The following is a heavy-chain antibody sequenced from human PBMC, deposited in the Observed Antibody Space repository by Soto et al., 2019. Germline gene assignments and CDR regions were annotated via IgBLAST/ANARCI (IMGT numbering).Heavy chain of an antibody. D-gene: IGHD5-18*01. CDR1: GYTFTSYA. CDR3: ARDRIQLWSPDY. CDR2: INAGNGNT. Sequence: ASVKVSCKASGYTFTSYAMHWVRQAPGQRLEWMGWINAGNGNTKYSQKFQGRVTITRDTSASTAYMELSSLRSEDTAVYYCARDRIQLWSPDYWGQGTLVTVSS. V-gene: IGHV1-3*01. J-gene: IGHJ4*02.